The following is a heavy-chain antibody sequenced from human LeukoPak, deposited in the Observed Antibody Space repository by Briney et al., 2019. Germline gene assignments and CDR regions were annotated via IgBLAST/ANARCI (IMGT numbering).Heavy chain of an antibody. Sequence: SQTLSLTCTVSGSSISSGGYYWNWIRQHPGKGLEWIGYIYYSGSTYYNPSLKSRVTISVDTSKNQFSLKLSSVTAADTAVYYCAREAPQLRFDYYYGMDVWGQGTTVTVSS. CDR1: GSSISSGGYY. V-gene: IGHV4-31*03. CDR3: AREAPQLRFDYYYGMDV. CDR2: IYYSGST. D-gene: IGHD3-10*01. J-gene: IGHJ6*02.